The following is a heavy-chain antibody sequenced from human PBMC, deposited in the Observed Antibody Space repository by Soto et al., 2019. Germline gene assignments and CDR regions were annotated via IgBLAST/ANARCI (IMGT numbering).Heavy chain of an antibody. CDR3: ARDPNDSSAYYRLNYYGMDV. Sequence: QIQLMQSGAEVKKPGASVKVSCKASGYTFTSYGIHWVRQAPGQRLEWTGWINAGNGNTKYSEKFQGRVTITRDTSAGTAYLELSSLRSEATVVYWCARDPNDSSAYYRLNYYGMDVRGQGTTVTVSS. V-gene: IGHV1-3*01. CDR2: INAGNGNT. D-gene: IGHD3-22*01. J-gene: IGHJ6*02. CDR1: GYTFTSYG.